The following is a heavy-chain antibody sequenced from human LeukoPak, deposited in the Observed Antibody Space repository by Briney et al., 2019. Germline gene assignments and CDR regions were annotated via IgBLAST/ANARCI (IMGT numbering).Heavy chain of an antibody. V-gene: IGHV1-8*01. D-gene: IGHD3-10*01. J-gene: IGHJ4*02. Sequence: ASVKVSCKASGYTFTRYDINWVRQSTGQGLEWMGWMNPHSGKTGYAQKFQGRVAMTADTRINTAYMELSSLRSDDTAVYYCRVDYYGSGTSYLNDFWGQGTLVTVSP. CDR1: GYTFTRYD. CDR3: RVDYYGSGTSYLNDF. CDR2: MNPHSGKT.